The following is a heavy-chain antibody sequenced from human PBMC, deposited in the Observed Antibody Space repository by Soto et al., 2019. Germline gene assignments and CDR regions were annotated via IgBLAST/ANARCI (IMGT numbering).Heavy chain of an antibody. V-gene: IGHV3-30*18. J-gene: IGHJ3*02. Sequence: GGSRRFSFAASGITLSSSGMHWVRKAPGKGLEWMAVISYDGSNKYYADSVKGRFTISRDNSKNTLYLQMNSLRAEDTAVYYCAKDLGIATRLQSYFDIWGQGTMVTVSS. CDR1: GITLSSSG. D-gene: IGHD6-6*01. CDR3: AKDLGIATRLQSYFDI. CDR2: ISYDGSNK.